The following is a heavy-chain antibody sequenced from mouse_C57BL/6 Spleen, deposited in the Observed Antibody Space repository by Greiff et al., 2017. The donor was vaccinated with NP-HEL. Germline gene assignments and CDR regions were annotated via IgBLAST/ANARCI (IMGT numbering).Heavy chain of an antibody. Sequence: VQLQQSGPELVKPGASVKISCKASGYTFTDYYMNWVKQSHGKSLEWIGDINPNNGGTSYNQKFKGKATLTVDKSSSTAYMELRSLTSEDSAVYYCARYDGYYEGYWGQGTLVTVSA. CDR3: ARYDGYYEGY. V-gene: IGHV1-26*01. J-gene: IGHJ3*01. D-gene: IGHD2-3*01. CDR1: GYTFTDYY. CDR2: INPNNGGT.